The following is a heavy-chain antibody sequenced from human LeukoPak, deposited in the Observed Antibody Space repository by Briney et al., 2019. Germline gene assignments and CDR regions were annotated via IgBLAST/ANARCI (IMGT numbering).Heavy chain of an antibody. CDR2: IWDDGSNK. CDR1: GFTFSSYC. Sequence: GGSLRLSCAASGFTFSSYCMHWVRQAPGKGLEWVAVIWDDGSNKYYADSVKGRFTMSRDNSKNTLYLQMNSLRAEDTAVYYCARDWYDILTGYYNDYFDYWGQGTLGTVSS. V-gene: IGHV3-33*01. J-gene: IGHJ4*02. CDR3: ARDWYDILTGYYNDYFDY. D-gene: IGHD3-9*01.